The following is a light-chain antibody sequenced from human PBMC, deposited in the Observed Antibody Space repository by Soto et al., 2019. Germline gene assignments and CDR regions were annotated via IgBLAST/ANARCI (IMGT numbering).Light chain of an antibody. Sequence: EIVLTQSPDTLSLSPGERATLSCRASQSVSSHLGWYQQKPGQAPRLLIYDASNRATGTPARFSGSGSGTDFTLTISSLEPADFALYYCQQRTSWPLTFGGGTKVE. V-gene: IGKV3-11*01. J-gene: IGKJ4*01. CDR2: DAS. CDR1: QSVSSH. CDR3: QQRTSWPLT.